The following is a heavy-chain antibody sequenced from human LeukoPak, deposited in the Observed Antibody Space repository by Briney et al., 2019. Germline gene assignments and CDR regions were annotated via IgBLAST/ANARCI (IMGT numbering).Heavy chain of an antibody. Sequence: GGSLRLSCAASGFTFSSYWMHWVRQAPGKGLEWVSAISGSGGSTYYADSVRGRFTISRDNSKNTLYLQMNSLRAEDTAVYYCARYSSGPIDYWGQGTLVTVSS. V-gene: IGHV3-23*01. CDR3: ARYSSGPIDY. CDR1: GFTFSSYW. D-gene: IGHD6-19*01. CDR2: ISGSGGST. J-gene: IGHJ4*02.